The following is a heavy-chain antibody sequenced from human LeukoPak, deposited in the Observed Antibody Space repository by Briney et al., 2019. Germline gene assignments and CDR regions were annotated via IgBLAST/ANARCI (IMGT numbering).Heavy chain of an antibody. V-gene: IGHV1-3*03. CDR3: ARGTSSIAAPGGY. Sequence: GASVKVSCKASGYTFTSYAMHWVRQAPGQRLEWMGWINAGNGNTKYSQEFQGRVTITRDTSASTAYMELSSLRSEDMAVYYCARGTSSIAAPGGYWGQGTLVTVSS. CDR1: GYTFTSYA. D-gene: IGHD6-6*01. CDR2: INAGNGNT. J-gene: IGHJ4*02.